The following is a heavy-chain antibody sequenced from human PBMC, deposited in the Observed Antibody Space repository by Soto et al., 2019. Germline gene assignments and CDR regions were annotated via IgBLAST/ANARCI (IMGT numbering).Heavy chain of an antibody. CDR3: AKGVAVAGSPFDY. CDR2: ISYDGSNK. CDR1: GFTFSSYG. J-gene: IGHJ4*02. D-gene: IGHD6-19*01. V-gene: IGHV3-30*18. Sequence: QVQLVESGGGVVQPGRSLRLSCAASGFTFSSYGMHWVRQAPGKGLEWGAVISYDGSNKYYADSVKGRFTISRDNSKNTLYLQMNSLRAEDTAVYYCAKGVAVAGSPFDYWGQGTLVTVSS.